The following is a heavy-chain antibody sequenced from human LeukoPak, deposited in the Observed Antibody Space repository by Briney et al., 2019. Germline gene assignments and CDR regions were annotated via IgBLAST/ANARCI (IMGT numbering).Heavy chain of an antibody. V-gene: IGHV4-39*07. Sequence: SETLSLTCTVSGGSISSSSYYWGWIRQPPGKGLEWTGSIYYSGSTYYNPSLKSRVTISVDTSKNQFSLKLSSVTAADTAVYYCARDLGDGYKNAFDIWGQGTMVTVSS. J-gene: IGHJ3*02. D-gene: IGHD5-24*01. CDR2: IYYSGST. CDR1: GGSISSSSYY. CDR3: ARDLGDGYKNAFDI.